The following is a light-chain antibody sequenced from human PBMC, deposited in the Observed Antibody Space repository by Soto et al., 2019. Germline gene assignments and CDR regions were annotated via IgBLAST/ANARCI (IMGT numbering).Light chain of an antibody. Sequence: EIVFTQSPATLSLSPGERAPLSFSASQSVSSNYLAWFQQKPGQAPRLLIYAASSRATGIPDRFSGSGSGTDFTLTISRLEPEDFAVYYCQQYGSSPQTFGQGTKVDIK. J-gene: IGKJ1*01. CDR3: QQYGSSPQT. V-gene: IGKV3-20*01. CDR1: QSVSSNY. CDR2: AAS.